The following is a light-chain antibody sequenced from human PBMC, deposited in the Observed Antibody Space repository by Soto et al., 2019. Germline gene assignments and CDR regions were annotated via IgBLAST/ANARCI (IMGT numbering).Light chain of an antibody. CDR1: ISDVGAHNF. Sequence: QSALTQPPSAAGSPGQSVTISCTGTISDVGAHNFVSWHQQHPGKAPKLMVYEVSKRPSGVPDRFSGSKSGNTASLTVSGLQAEDEADYYCSSYAGSNNYVFGTGTKVTV. CDR3: SSYAGSNNYV. CDR2: EVS. J-gene: IGLJ1*01. V-gene: IGLV2-8*01.